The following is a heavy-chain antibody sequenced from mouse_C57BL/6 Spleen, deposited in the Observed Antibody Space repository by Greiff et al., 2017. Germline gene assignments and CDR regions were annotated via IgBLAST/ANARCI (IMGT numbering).Heavy chain of an antibody. Sequence: VKLMESGPGLVQPSPSLSITCTVSGFSLTSYGVHWVRQSPGKGLEWLGVIWSGGSTDYNAAFISRLSISKDNSNSQVFFKMNSLQADDTAIYYCARKGGSIYYYAMDYWGQGTSVTVSS. V-gene: IGHV2-2*01. D-gene: IGHD3-1*01. CDR2: IWSGGST. J-gene: IGHJ4*01. CDR3: ARKGGSIYYYAMDY. CDR1: GFSLTSYG.